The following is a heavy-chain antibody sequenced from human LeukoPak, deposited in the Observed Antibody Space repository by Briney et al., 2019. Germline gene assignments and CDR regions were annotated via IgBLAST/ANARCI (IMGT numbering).Heavy chain of an antibody. Sequence: GESLKISCQASGYNFPLYWIGWVRQMPGKGLEWMGIIFPDDSKTKFNPPFEGQVSLSVDKSTSTAFLHWSSLKASDTAMYYCARHFVAGSGSADTFDFWGQGTMFTV. J-gene: IGHJ3*01. D-gene: IGHD3-10*01. CDR1: GYNFPLYW. V-gene: IGHV5-51*01. CDR2: IFPDDSKT. CDR3: ARHFVAGSGSADTFDF.